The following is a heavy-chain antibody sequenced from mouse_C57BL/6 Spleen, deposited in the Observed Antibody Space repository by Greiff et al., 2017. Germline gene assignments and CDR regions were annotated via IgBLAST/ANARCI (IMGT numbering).Heavy chain of an antibody. CDR1: GYTFTSYW. Sequence: QVQLQQPGAELVKPGASVKLSCKASGYTFTSYWMHWVKQRPGQGLVWIGMIHPNSGSTNYNEKFKSKATLTVDKSSSTAYMQLSSLTSEDSAVYYCSRGDYGDSFAYWGQGTLVTVAA. CDR2: IHPNSGST. CDR3: SRGDYGDSFAY. V-gene: IGHV1-64*01. J-gene: IGHJ3*01. D-gene: IGHD2-13*01.